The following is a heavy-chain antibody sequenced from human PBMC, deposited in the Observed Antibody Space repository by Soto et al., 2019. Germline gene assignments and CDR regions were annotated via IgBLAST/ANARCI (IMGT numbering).Heavy chain of an antibody. Sequence: SVKVSCKAFGGTFSSYAISWVRQAPGQGLEWMGGIIPLFGTTNYAPKFQGRVAITADERARTAYMDLSSLKSEDTAVYYCATNNRASYHFHXWGQGTLVTVSX. CDR2: IIPLFGTT. J-gene: IGHJ4*02. CDR1: GGTFSSYA. D-gene: IGHD3-16*02. CDR3: ATNNRASYHFHX. V-gene: IGHV1-69*13.